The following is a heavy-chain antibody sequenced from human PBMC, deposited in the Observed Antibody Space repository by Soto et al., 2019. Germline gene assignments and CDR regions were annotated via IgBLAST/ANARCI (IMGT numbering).Heavy chain of an antibody. V-gene: IGHV1-24*01. Sequence: QVQLPQSGAEVKKPGASVKVSCKVSGYTLTELSMHWVRQAPGKGLEWMGGFDPEDGETIYAQKFQGRVTMTEDTSTDTSYMELSSLRSEDTAVYYCATKAHLEYYDLWSGYSTGWFDPWGQGTLVTVSS. J-gene: IGHJ5*02. CDR2: FDPEDGET. D-gene: IGHD3-3*01. CDR3: ATKAHLEYYDLWSGYSTGWFDP. CDR1: GYTLTELS.